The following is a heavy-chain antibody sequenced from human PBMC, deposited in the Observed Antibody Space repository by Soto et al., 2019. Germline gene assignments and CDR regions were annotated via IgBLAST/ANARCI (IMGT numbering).Heavy chain of an antibody. CDR1: GYSFTSYW. D-gene: IGHD3-22*01. CDR3: ARVYYYDSSGYTYYYYGMDV. CDR2: IYPGDSDT. V-gene: IGHV5-51*01. J-gene: IGHJ6*02. Sequence: GESLKISCKGSGYSFTSYWIGWVRQMPGKGLEWMGIIYPGDSDTRYSPSFQGQVTISADKSISPAYLQWSSLKASDTAMYYCARVYYYDSSGYTYYYYGMDVWGQGTTVTVSS.